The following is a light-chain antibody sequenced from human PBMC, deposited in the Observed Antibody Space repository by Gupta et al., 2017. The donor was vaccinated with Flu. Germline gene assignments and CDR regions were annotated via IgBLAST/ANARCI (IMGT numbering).Light chain of an antibody. CDR1: QSISSY. CDR3: QQIYSTPRT. J-gene: IGKJ3*01. V-gene: IGKV1-39*01. CDR2: AAS. Sequence: DIQMTQSPSSLSASVGDRVTITCRASQSISSYLNWYQQKPGKAPKLLIYAASSLQSGVPSRFSGSGSGTEFTLTISSLQPEDFATYYCQQIYSTPRTFGHGTKVEIK.